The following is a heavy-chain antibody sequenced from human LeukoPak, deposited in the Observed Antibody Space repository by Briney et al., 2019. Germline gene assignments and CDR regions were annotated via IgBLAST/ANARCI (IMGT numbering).Heavy chain of an antibody. CDR1: GYTFNSYG. J-gene: IGHJ4*02. D-gene: IGHD3-22*01. Sequence: SVKVSCKSSGYTFNSYGITWVRQAPGQGLEWMGGIIPIFGTANYAQKFQGRVTITADESTSTAYMELSSLRSEDTAVYYCARGVGSGYTDYWGQGALVTVSS. CDR3: ARGVGSGYTDY. CDR2: IIPIFGTA. V-gene: IGHV1-69*13.